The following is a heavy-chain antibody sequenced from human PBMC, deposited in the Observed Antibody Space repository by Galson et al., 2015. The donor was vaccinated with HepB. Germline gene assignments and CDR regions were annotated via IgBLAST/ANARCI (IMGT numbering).Heavy chain of an antibody. CDR1: GFTFGSYS. J-gene: IGHJ4*02. CDR3: ARVQEGAAAGDY. V-gene: IGHV3-21*01. CDR2: ISSSSSYI. D-gene: IGHD6-13*01. Sequence: ALRLCCAASGFTFGSYSMNWVRQAPGKGLEWVSSISSSSSYIYYADSVKGRFTISRDNAKNSLYLQMNSLRAEDTAVYYCARVQEGAAAGDYWGQGTLVTVSS.